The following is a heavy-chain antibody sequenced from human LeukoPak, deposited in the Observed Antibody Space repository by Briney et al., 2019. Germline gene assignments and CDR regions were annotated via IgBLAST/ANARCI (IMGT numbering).Heavy chain of an antibody. Sequence: GGSLRLSCTASGFTFGDYAMSWVRQAPGKGLEWVGFIRSKAYGGTTVYAASVKGRFTISRDDSKSIAYLQINSLKTEDTAVYYCTRDGLSIAAAGNYFDYWGQGTLVTVSS. D-gene: IGHD6-13*01. CDR3: TRDGLSIAAAGNYFDY. CDR1: GFTFGDYA. V-gene: IGHV3-49*04. CDR2: IRSKAYGGTT. J-gene: IGHJ4*02.